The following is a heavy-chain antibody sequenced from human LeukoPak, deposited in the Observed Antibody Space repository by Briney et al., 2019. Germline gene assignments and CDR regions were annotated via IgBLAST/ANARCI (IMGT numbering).Heavy chain of an antibody. CDR1: GDSVSSNCAA. CDR2: TYYRSKWYN. V-gene: IGHV6-1*01. Sequence: SQTLSLTCDISGDSVSSNCAAWNWIRQSPSRGLEWLGRTYYRSKWYNDYAISVKSRMTINADTSKNQFSLQINSVTPEDTAVYYCAKGRWALFDCWGQGTLVIVSS. J-gene: IGHJ4*02. D-gene: IGHD3-10*01. CDR3: AKGRWALFDC.